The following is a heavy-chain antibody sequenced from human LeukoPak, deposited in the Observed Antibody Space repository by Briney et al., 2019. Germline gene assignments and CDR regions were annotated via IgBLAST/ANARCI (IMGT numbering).Heavy chain of an antibody. CDR1: GGSISSSSYY. CDR2: INHSGST. Sequence: SETLSLTCTVSGGSISSSSYYWGWIRQPPGKGLEWIGEINHSGSTNYNPSLKSRVTISVDTSKNQFSLKLSSVTAADTAVYHCAASIADYYYGMDVWGQGTTVTVSS. D-gene: IGHD6-13*01. CDR3: AASIADYYYGMDV. J-gene: IGHJ6*02. V-gene: IGHV4-39*07.